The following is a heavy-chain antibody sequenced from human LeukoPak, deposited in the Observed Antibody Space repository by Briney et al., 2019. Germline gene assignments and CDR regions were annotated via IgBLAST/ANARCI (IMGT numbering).Heavy chain of an antibody. CDR3: ARDVGVPGRGNALDY. CDR1: VYTFTVYY. D-gene: IGHD2-8*01. V-gene: IGHV1-2*02. J-gene: IGHJ4*02. Sequence: ASVSVSYKCSVYTFTVYYIHWVRQAPGQGREGVGVMNPTSGGTEYTQKFQGRVSITRDRANSTAYMDLSSLRCGDTAIYSCARDVGVPGRGNALDYWGQGTLVTVSS. CDR2: MNPTSGGT.